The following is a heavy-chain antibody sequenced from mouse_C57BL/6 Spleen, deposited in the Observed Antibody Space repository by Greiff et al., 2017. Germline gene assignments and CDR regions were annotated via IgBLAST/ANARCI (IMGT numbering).Heavy chain of an antibody. V-gene: IGHV1-53*01. CDR2: INPSNGGT. CDR1: GYTFTSYW. J-gene: IGHJ4*01. Sequence: VQLQQPGTELVKPGASVKLSCKASGYTFTSYWMHWVKQRPGQGLEWIGNINPSNGGTNYNEKFKGKATLTVDKSSSTAYMQLSSLTSEDSAVYYCATTARARYYAMDYWGQGTSVTVSS. CDR3: ATTARARYYAMDY. D-gene: IGHD3-1*01.